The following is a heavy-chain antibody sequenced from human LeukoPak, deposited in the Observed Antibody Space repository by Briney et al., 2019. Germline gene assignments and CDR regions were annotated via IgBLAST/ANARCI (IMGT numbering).Heavy chain of an antibody. J-gene: IGHJ4*02. D-gene: IGHD3-10*01. V-gene: IGHV1-69*05. CDR1: GYTFTSYG. CDR3: VYGSGSYHYFDY. CDR2: IIPIFGTA. Sequence: GASVKVSCKASGYTFTSYGISWVRQAPGQGLEWMGRIIPIFGTANYAQKFQGRVTITTDESTSTAYMELSSLRSEDTAVYYCVYGSGSYHYFDYWGQGTLVTVSS.